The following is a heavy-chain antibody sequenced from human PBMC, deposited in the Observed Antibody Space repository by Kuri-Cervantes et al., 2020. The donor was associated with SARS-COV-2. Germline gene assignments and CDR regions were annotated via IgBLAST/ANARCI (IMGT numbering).Heavy chain of an antibody. V-gene: IGHV4-59*01. CDR3: ARGLRGTIFGVVIDYYYGMDV. CDR2: IYYSGST. Sequence: SETLSLTCTVPGCSISGYYWSWIRQPPGKGLEWIGYIYYSGSTNYNPALKSRVTISVDTTKNQFSLKLSSVTAADTAVYYCARGLRGTIFGVVIDYYYGMDVWGQGTTVTVSS. D-gene: IGHD3-3*01. J-gene: IGHJ6*02. CDR1: GCSISGYY.